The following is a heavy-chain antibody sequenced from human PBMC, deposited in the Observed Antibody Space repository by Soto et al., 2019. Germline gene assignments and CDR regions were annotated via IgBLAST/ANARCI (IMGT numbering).Heavy chain of an antibody. CDR2: ISYGGDIE. CDR1: GFTFSTYI. Sequence: PGESLKISCAASGFTFSTYIMHWVRQAPGKGLEWVALISYGGDIENHADSVKDRITISRDNSKNTVSLHMTSLRAEDTAVYYCARGGFCGGTTCYTNFHYGMDVWGQGTTVTVSS. J-gene: IGHJ6*01. D-gene: IGHD2-2*02. CDR3: ARGGFCGGTTCYTNFHYGMDV. V-gene: IGHV3-30-3*01.